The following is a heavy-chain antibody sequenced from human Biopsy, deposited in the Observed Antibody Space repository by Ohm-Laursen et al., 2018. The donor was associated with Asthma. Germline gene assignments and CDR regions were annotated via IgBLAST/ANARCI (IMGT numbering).Heavy chain of an antibody. J-gene: IGHJ6*02. CDR3: AVGGVEDV. CDR1: GYTFINYA. Sequence: FSVKVSCKASGYTFINYAIHWVRQAPGQRLEWMGGIIPIFGTANYAQKFQGRVTITADESTSTAYMELSSLRSEDTAVYYCAVGGVEDVWGQGTTVTVSS. V-gene: IGHV1-69*01. D-gene: IGHD3-16*01. CDR2: IIPIFGTA.